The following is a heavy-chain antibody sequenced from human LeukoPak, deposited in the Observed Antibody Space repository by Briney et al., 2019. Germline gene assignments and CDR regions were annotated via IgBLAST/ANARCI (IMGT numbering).Heavy chain of an antibody. CDR2: ISSSDGVT. J-gene: IGHJ4*02. CDR3: ARLPYYSSYYDC. V-gene: IGHV3-23*01. Sequence: GGSLRLSCAASGLTFSSCAMTWVRQAPGKGLEWVSGISSSDGVTYYADSVKGRFTISRDKSKSSLYLQMNSLRAEDTALYYCARLPYYSSYYDCWGQGALVTVSS. D-gene: IGHD6-13*01. CDR1: GLTFSSCA.